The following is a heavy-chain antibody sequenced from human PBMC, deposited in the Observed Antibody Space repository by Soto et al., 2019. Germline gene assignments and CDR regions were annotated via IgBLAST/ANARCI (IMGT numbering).Heavy chain of an antibody. CDR3: AAKRGYNYYYGMDV. Sequence: EVQLLESGGGLVQPGGSLRLSCAASGFTFSSYAMSWVRQAPGKGLEWVSAISGSGGSTYYADSVKGRFTISRDNSKNTLYLQMTTLRAEDPAGYYCAAKRGYNYYYGMDVWGPGTTVTFSS. D-gene: IGHD3-22*01. CDR2: ISGSGGST. V-gene: IGHV3-23*01. CDR1: GFTFSSYA. J-gene: IGHJ6*02.